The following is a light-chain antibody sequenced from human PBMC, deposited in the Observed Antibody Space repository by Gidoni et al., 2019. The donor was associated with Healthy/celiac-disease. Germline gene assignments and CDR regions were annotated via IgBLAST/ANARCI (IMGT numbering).Light chain of an antibody. CDR1: NIGSKS. J-gene: IGLJ2*01. V-gene: IGLV3-21*04. CDR2: YDS. CDR3: QVWDSSSDHRGV. Sequence: SYVLTQPPSVSLAPGKTARITCGGNNIGSKSVHWYQQKPGQAPVLVIYYDSDRPSGIPERVSGSNSGNTATLTISRVEAGDEADYYCQVWDSSSDHRGVFGGGTKLTVL.